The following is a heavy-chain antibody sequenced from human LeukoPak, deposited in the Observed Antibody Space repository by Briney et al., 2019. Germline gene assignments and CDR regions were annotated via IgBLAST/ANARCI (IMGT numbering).Heavy chain of an antibody. CDR3: ARDLTPSDGYFDY. D-gene: IGHD5-24*01. V-gene: IGHV3-21*01. Sequence: GGSLRLSCAASGFTFSSYSMNWVRQAPGKGLDWVSSISSSSSYIYYADSVKGRFTISRDNAKNSLYLQMNSLRAEDTAVYYCARDLTPSDGYFDYWGQGTLVTVSS. J-gene: IGHJ4*02. CDR2: ISSSSSYI. CDR1: GFTFSSYS.